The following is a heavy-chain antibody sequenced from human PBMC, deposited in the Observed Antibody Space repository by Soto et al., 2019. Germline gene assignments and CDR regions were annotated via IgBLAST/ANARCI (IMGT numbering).Heavy chain of an antibody. V-gene: IGHV1-24*01. CDR3: ATSKALDYDFWRGYFGY. J-gene: IGHJ4*02. CDR1: GYTLTELS. Sequence: ASVKVSCKVSGYTLTELSMHWVRQAPGKGLEWMGGFDPEDGETIYAQKFQGRVTMTEDTSTDTAYMELSSLRSEDTAVYYCATSKALDYDFWRGYFGYWSQGTLVTVSS. D-gene: IGHD3-3*01. CDR2: FDPEDGET.